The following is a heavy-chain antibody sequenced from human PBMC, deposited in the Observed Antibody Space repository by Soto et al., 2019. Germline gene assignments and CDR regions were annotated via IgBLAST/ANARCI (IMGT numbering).Heavy chain of an antibody. V-gene: IGHV1-69*01. CDR3: ARSYCSSTSCYYYYYGMDV. J-gene: IGHJ6*02. CDR2: IIPIFGTA. CDR1: GGTFSSYA. Sequence: QVPLVQSGAEVKKPGSSVKVSCKASGGTFSSYAISWVRQAPGQGLEWMGGIIPIFGTANYAQKFQGRVTITADESTSTAYMELSSLRSEDTAVYYCARSYCSSTSCYYYYYGMDVWGQGTTVTVSS. D-gene: IGHD2-2*01.